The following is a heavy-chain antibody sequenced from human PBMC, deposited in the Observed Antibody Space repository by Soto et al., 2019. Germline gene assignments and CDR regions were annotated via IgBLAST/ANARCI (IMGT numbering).Heavy chain of an antibody. Sequence: GGSLRLSYAASGFTFSSYAMSWVRQAPGKGLEWVSAISGSGGSTYYADSVKGRFTISRDNSKNTLYLQMNSLRAEDTAVYYCARRIAARFQQVYYFDYWGQGTLVTVSS. CDR1: GFTFSSYA. CDR3: ARRIAARFQQVYYFDY. CDR2: ISGSGGST. V-gene: IGHV3-23*01. D-gene: IGHD6-6*01. J-gene: IGHJ4*02.